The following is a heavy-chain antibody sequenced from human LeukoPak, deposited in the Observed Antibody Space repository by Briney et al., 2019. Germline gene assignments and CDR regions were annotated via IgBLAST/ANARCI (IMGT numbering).Heavy chain of an antibody. J-gene: IGHJ4*02. Sequence: PPETLSLTCTVSGASLTTYYWSWIRQPPGKGLEWIGYMFYSGNSNYSPSLKSRVTISVDTSKNQLSLKVRSVTAADTAVYYCARAGTGWAFDYWGQGTLVTVSS. D-gene: IGHD6-19*01. CDR2: MFYSGNS. V-gene: IGHV4-59*01. CDR1: GASLTTYY. CDR3: ARAGTGWAFDY.